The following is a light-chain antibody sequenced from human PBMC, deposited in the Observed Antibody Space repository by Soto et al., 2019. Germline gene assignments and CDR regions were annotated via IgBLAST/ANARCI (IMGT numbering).Light chain of an antibody. CDR2: DVS. CDR1: SSDVGGYNY. J-gene: IGLJ1*01. CDR3: SSYTSRSPSLYV. V-gene: IGLV2-14*01. Sequence: QSALTQPASVSGSPGQSITISCTGTSSDVGGYNYVSWYQQHPGKAPKLMIYDVSNRPSGVSNRFSGSKSGNTASLTISGLQAEDGADYSCSSYTSRSPSLYVFETGTKLTAL.